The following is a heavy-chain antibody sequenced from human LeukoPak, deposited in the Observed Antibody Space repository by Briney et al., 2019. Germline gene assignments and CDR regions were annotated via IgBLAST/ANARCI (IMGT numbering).Heavy chain of an antibody. CDR1: GGTFSSYA. D-gene: IGHD1-26*01. CDR3: ARLGLGATNAAFDY. Sequence: ASVKVSCKASGGTFSSYAISWVRQAPGQGLEWMGRIIPILGIANYAQKFQGRVTITADKSTSTAYIELSSLRSEDTAVYYCARLGLGATNAAFDYWGQGTLVTVSS. V-gene: IGHV1-69*04. J-gene: IGHJ4*02. CDR2: IIPILGIA.